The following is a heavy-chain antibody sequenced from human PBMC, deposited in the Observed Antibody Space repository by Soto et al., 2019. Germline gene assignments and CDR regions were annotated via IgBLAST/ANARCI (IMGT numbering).Heavy chain of an antibody. V-gene: IGHV4-61*03. CDR3: ARSPNYWYSDL. Sequence: PSETLSLTCTVSGGSISSGGYYWSWIRQHPGKGLEWIGYIYYSGSTTYNPSLKSRLTISVDPSRNHFSLKLSSVTAADTAVYYCARSPNYWYSDLWGRGTLVTVSS. J-gene: IGHJ2*01. CDR1: GGSISSGGYY. CDR2: IYYSGST.